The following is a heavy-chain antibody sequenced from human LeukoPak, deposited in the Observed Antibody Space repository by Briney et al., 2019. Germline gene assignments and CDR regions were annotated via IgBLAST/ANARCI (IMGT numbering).Heavy chain of an antibody. J-gene: IGHJ4*02. V-gene: IGHV3-48*03. CDR1: GFTFSSYE. CDR3: ASLLIWNYGFLDY. CDR2: ISSSGSTI. Sequence: PPGGSLRLPCAASGFTFSSYEMNWVRQAPGKGLEWVSYISSSGSTIYYADSVKGRFTISRDNAKNSLYLQMNSLRIEDTAVYYCASLLIWNYGFLDYWGQGTLVPVSS. D-gene: IGHD1-7*01.